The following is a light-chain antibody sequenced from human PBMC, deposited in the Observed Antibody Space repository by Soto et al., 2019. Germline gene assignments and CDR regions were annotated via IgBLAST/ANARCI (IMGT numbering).Light chain of an antibody. CDR1: QSVSSN. V-gene: IGKV3-15*01. CDR3: QQYNNWPGT. CDR2: GAS. Sequence: EIVMTQSPATLSVSPGERATLSCRASQSVSSNLAWYQQKPGQAPRLLIYGASTRATGIPARFSGSGSGTEFTCTISSLQSEDFAVYYCQQYNNWPGTFGQGTKVEIK. J-gene: IGKJ1*01.